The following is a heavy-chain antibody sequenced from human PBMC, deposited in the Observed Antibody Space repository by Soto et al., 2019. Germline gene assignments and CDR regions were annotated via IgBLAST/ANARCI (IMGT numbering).Heavy chain of an antibody. V-gene: IGHV4-30-2*05. CDR2: IYHSGST. Sequence: PSETLSLTCAVSGGSISSGGYSWSWIRQPPGKGLEWIGYIYHSGSTYYNPSLKSRVTISVDTSNNQFSLQLSSVTAADTAVYYCTRSEEAYCGGDCYSLFDPLDYWGQGTLVTVSS. CDR3: TRSEEAYCGGDCYSLFDPLDY. D-gene: IGHD2-21*02. CDR1: GGSISSGGYS. J-gene: IGHJ4*02.